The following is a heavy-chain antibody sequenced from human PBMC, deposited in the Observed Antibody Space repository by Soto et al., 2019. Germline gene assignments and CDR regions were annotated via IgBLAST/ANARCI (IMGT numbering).Heavy chain of an antibody. Sequence: EVQLVESGGGLVQPGGSLRLSCAASGFTFSSYCMNWVRQAPGRGLEWDSYISYSGGTIHYADSVKGRFTISRDNAKNSLYLQMNSLRAEDTAVYYCARVSPNYYYYYMDVWGKGTTVTVSS. CDR2: ISYSGGTI. J-gene: IGHJ6*03. V-gene: IGHV3-48*01. CDR1: GFTFSSYC. CDR3: ARVSPNYYYYYMDV.